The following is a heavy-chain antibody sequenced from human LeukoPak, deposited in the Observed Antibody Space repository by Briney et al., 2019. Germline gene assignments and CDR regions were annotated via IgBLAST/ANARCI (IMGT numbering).Heavy chain of an antibody. D-gene: IGHD3-10*01. CDR2: INAYNGDT. Sequence: ASVKVSCKASNYTFTSYGISWVRQSPGQGLEWMAWINAYNGDTNYAQKLQGRVNLTTETSTSTAYMELRSLRSDDTAVYYCARDGSGVWFDYWGQGTLVTVSS. V-gene: IGHV1-18*01. J-gene: IGHJ4*02. CDR3: ARDGSGVWFDY. CDR1: NYTFTSYG.